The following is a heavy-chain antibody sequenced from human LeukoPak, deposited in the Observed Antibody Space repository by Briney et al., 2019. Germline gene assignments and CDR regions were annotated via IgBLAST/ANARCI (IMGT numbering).Heavy chain of an antibody. CDR3: ARGVVYDYVWGSYRALDP. V-gene: IGHV4-59*01. CDR1: GGSISTYY. CDR2: IYYSGST. J-gene: IGHJ5*02. D-gene: IGHD3-16*01. Sequence: SSETLSLTCTVSGGSISTYYWSWIRQPPGKGLEWIGYIYYSGSTNYSPSLKSRVTISVDTSKNQFSLKLSSVTAADTAVYYCARGVVYDYVWGSYRALDPWGQGTLVTVSS.